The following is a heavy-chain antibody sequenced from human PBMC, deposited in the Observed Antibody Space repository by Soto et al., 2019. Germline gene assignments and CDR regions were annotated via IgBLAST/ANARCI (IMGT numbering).Heavy chain of an antibody. V-gene: IGHV3-23*01. CDR3: AKNQGVELVPLATVDWFDP. J-gene: IGHJ5*02. Sequence: GGSLRLSCAATGFIFENFGMSWVRQAPGKGLEWISSISGSGFKKYYADSVKGRFTISRDNSKSTVYLELNNLSAEDTAVYHCAKNQGVELVPLATVDWFDPWGQGSVVTVSS. CDR1: GFIFENFG. CDR2: ISGSGFKK. D-gene: IGHD1-26*01.